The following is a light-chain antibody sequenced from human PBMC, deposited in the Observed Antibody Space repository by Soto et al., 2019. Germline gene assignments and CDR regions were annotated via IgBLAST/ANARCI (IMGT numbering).Light chain of an antibody. CDR1: QDISSF. CDR3: HQLNDFPPT. V-gene: IGKV1-9*01. CDR2: DAS. Sequence: IPLTQSPSSLSASVGDRVTITCRASQDISSFVAWFQQKPGTAPNLLIYDASTLQRGVPSRFSGSGSGTVFTLIINSLQPEDFATYFCHQLNDFPPTFGGGTKVEI. J-gene: IGKJ4*01.